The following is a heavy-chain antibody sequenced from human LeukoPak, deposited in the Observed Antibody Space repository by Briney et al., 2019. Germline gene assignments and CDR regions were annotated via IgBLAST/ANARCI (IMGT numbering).Heavy chain of an antibody. CDR3: AKVPARRPQGPFDI. Sequence: PGGSLRLSCAASGFTFSSYGMPWVRQAPGKGLEWVAVISYDGSNKYYADSVKGRFTISRDNSKNTLYLQMNSLRAEDTAVYYCAKVPARRPQGPFDISGQGTMVTVSS. CDR1: GFTFSSYG. J-gene: IGHJ3*02. CDR2: ISYDGSNK. V-gene: IGHV3-30*18.